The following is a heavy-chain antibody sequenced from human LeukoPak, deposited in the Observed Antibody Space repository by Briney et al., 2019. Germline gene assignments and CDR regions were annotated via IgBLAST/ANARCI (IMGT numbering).Heavy chain of an antibody. V-gene: IGHV1-2*02. D-gene: IGHD6-19*01. CDR1: GYTFTGYY. CDR3: ARGPSSGWWYYYYYYMDV. CDR2: INPNSGGT. J-gene: IGHJ6*03. Sequence: ASVKVSCKASGYTFTGYYMHWVRQAPGQGLEWMGWINPNSGGTNYAQKFQGRVTMTRDTSISTAYMELSSLRSEDTAVYYCARGPSSGWWYYYYYYMDVWGKGTTVTVSS.